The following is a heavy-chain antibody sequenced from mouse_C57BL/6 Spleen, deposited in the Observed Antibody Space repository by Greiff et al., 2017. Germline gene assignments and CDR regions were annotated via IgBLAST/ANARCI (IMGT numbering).Heavy chain of an antibody. CDR2: IDPSDSYT. D-gene: IGHD1-1*01. J-gene: IGHJ4*01. Sequence: VQLQQPGAELVMPGASVKLSCKASGYTFTSYWMHWVKQRPGQGLEWIGEIDPSDSYTNYNQKFKGKSTLTVDKSSSTAYMQLSSLTSEDSAVYDCARSITAVPHYYAMDYWGQGTSVTVSS. V-gene: IGHV1-69*01. CDR3: ARSITAVPHYYAMDY. CDR1: GYTFTSYW.